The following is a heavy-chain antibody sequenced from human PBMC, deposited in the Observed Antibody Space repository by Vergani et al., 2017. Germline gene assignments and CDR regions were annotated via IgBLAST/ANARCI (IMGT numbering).Heavy chain of an antibody. J-gene: IGHJ4*02. V-gene: IGHV3-21*01. Sequence: EVQLVESGGGLVKPGGSLRLSCAASGFTFSSYSMNWVRQAPGKGLEWVSSISSSSSYIYYADSVKGRFTISRDNAKNSLYLKMNSLRAEDTAVYYCARDRTYYYDSSGYPDYWGQGTLVTVSS. CDR1: GFTFSSYS. CDR3: ARDRTYYYDSSGYPDY. D-gene: IGHD3-22*01. CDR2: ISSSSSYI.